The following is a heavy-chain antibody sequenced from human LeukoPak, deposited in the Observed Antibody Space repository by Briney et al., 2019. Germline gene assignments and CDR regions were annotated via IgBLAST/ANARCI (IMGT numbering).Heavy chain of an antibody. CDR1: GGSISSSYW. J-gene: IGHJ6*03. V-gene: IGHV4-4*02. CDR2: IYHSGST. D-gene: IGHD3-22*01. CDR3: AKDGFERGDDTDYMDV. Sequence: SETLSLTCGVSGGSISSSYWWSWVRQPPGKGLEWIGEIYHSGSTNHNPSLKSRVTIPVDKSKNQFSLNLSSVTAADTAVYYCAKDGFERGDDTDYMDVWGKGTTVTVSS.